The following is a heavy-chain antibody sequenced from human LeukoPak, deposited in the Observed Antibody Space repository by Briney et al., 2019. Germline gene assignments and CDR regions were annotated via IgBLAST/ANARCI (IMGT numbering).Heavy chain of an antibody. Sequence: GGSLRLSCAASGLTFSAYGMHWVRQAPGKGLEWVAVIWSDGSNRYYAESVRGRFTISRDNSKSTLYLQMNSLIIEDTAVYYCASAAGAFDNWGQGTMITVSS. V-gene: IGHV3-33*01. D-gene: IGHD6-13*01. CDR2: IWSDGSNR. J-gene: IGHJ3*02. CDR1: GLTFSAYG. CDR3: ASAAGAFDN.